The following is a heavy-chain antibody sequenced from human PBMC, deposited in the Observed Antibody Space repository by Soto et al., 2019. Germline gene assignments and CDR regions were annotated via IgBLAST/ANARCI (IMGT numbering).Heavy chain of an antibody. J-gene: IGHJ4*02. Sequence: EVYLVESGGGVVRPRGSLRLSCAASGFGFDEYGMSWVRQGPGKGLEWVSGINRHGDSTGYADSVKGRFTISRDNAKNSLYLQMNGLRAEDTAFYYCARDHRWGYEYGDYGDSWGQGTLVTVSS. CDR1: GFGFDEYG. CDR2: INRHGDST. D-gene: IGHD4-17*01. CDR3: ARDHRWGYEYGDYGDS. V-gene: IGHV3-20*04.